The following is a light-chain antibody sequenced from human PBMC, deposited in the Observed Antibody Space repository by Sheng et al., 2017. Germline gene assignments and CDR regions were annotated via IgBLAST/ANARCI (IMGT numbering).Light chain of an antibody. Sequence: EIVMTQSPPTLSVSPGETAVVSCRASQSVRNKVAWFQQRPGQPPRLLIYGASTRASGVSVRFSGSGSGTEFTLTISSLYSDDFAIYYCQQYHDWPPVTFGQGDTTGD. CDR2: GAS. J-gene: IGKJ5*01. CDR3: QQYHDWPPVT. V-gene: IGKV3-15*01. CDR1: QSVRNK.